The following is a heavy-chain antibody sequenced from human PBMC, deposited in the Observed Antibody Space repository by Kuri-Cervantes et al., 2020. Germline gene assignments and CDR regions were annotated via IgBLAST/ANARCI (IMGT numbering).Heavy chain of an antibody. CDR1: GFTFSSYE. J-gene: IGHJ6*02. CDR3: AGGRMTTLTTKPIYYYDYGMDV. Sequence: GESLKISCAASGFTFSSYEMNWVRQAPGKGLEWVSYISSSGSTIYYADSVKGRFTISRDNAKNSLYLQMNSLRAEDTAVYYCAGGRMTTLTTKPIYYYDYGMDVWGQGTTVTVSS. CDR2: ISSSGSTI. D-gene: IGHD4-11*01. V-gene: IGHV3-48*03.